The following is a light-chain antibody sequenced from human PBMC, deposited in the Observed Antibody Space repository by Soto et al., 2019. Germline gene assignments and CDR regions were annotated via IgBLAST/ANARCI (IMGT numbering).Light chain of an antibody. J-gene: IGKJ3*01. Sequence: EIVLTQSPGTLSLSPGERATLSCRASQTVSDMYLAWYQQKPGQAPRLLIYASIRATGIPDRFSGSGSGTDFLLTIGRLEPEVFAVYYCQRYGTSALFGPGTKVDIK. CDR1: QTVSDMY. V-gene: IGKV3-20*01. CDR2: AS. CDR3: QRYGTSAL.